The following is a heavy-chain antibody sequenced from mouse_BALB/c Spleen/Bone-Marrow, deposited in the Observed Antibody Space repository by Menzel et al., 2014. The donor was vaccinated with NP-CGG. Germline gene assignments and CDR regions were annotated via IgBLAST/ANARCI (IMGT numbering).Heavy chain of an antibody. Sequence: DVQLQESGGGLVQPGGSLKLSCAASGFDFSGYWMSWVRQAPGKGLEWIGEINPDSSTINYTPSLKDKFIISRDNAKNTLYLQMSKVRSEDTALYYCARLNYYGSFFVWGAGTTVTVSS. D-gene: IGHD1-1*01. J-gene: IGHJ1*01. CDR1: GFDFSGYW. V-gene: IGHV4-1*02. CDR2: INPDSSTI. CDR3: ARLNYYGSFFV.